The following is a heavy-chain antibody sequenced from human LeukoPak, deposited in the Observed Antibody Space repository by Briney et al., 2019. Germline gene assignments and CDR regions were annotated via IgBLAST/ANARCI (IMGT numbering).Heavy chain of an antibody. CDR1: GGTFSSYA. D-gene: IGHD1-26*01. J-gene: IGHJ3*02. V-gene: IGHV1-69*06. CDR3: ARDHPTSGSPFPTLGFDI. Sequence: GASVKVSCKASGGTFSSYAISWVRQAPGQGLEWMGGIIPIFGTANYAQKFQGRVTITADKSTSTAYMELSSLRSEDTAVYYCARDHPTSGSPFPTLGFDIWGQGTMVTVSS. CDR2: IIPIFGTA.